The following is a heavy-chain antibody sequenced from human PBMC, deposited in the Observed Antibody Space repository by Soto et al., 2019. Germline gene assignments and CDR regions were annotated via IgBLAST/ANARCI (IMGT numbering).Heavy chain of an antibody. CDR2: ISYDGSNN. D-gene: IGHD3-16*01. V-gene: IGHV3-30*04. CDR3: ARGDQNLDAPYFRY. CDR1: EVTFSRYA. Sequence: QMQLVQSGGGVVQPGRSLRLSCAASEVTFSRYAMHWVRQAPGKGLEWVALISYDGSNNYYGDSVKGRFTISRDNSKNTLYLQMSSLRVEDTAVYYCARGDQNLDAPYFRYWGQGTLVTVSS. J-gene: IGHJ4*02.